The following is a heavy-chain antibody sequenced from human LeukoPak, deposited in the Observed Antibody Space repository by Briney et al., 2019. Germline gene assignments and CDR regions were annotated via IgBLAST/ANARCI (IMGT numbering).Heavy chain of an antibody. CDR1: GGSFSGYY. Sequence: SETLSLTCAVYGGSFSGYYCSWIRQPPGKGLEWIGEINHSGSTNYNPSLKSRVTISVDTSKNQFSLKLSSVTAADTAVYYCARAEYCSSTSCYTVEYYFDYWGQGTLVTVSS. V-gene: IGHV4-34*01. J-gene: IGHJ4*02. CDR3: ARAEYCSSTSCYTVEYYFDY. CDR2: INHSGST. D-gene: IGHD2-2*02.